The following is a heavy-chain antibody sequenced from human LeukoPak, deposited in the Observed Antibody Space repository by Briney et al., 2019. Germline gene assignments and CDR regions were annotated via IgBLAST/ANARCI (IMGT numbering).Heavy chain of an antibody. V-gene: IGHV1-3*01. CDR3: TTAQKKQQLGRIDY. CDR1: GYTFTSYA. J-gene: IGHJ4*02. Sequence: ASVKVSCKASGYTFTSYAIHWVRQAPGQRLEWMGWINAGNGNTKYSQKFQDRVTITRDTSASTAYMELTSLKTEDTAVYYCTTAQKKQQLGRIDYWGQGTLVTVSS. D-gene: IGHD6-13*01. CDR2: INAGNGNT.